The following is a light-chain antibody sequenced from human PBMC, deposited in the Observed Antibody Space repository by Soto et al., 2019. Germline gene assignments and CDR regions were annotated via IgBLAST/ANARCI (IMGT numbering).Light chain of an antibody. V-gene: IGKV3-15*01. J-gene: IGKJ1*01. CDR2: GAS. CDR3: QHYSDWQPWT. Sequence: EVVMTQSPATLSVSPGERATLSCRASQAVNSNLAWYQQKPGQAPRLLIYGASTRASDIPARFSGSGSETEFTLTISSLQSEDFAVYYCQHYSDWQPWTFGPGTRMEIK. CDR1: QAVNSN.